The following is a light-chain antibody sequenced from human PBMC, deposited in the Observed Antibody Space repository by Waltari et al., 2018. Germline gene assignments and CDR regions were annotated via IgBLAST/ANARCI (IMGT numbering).Light chain of an antibody. Sequence: DVVMTQSPLSLPVTLGQPASISCRFSQSLVHTDGNTYLNWFHQRPGPSPRRLIYYISNRDSGVPDRVSGSGSGTDFTLRISRVEAEDVGLYYCMQGTKWPYTFGQGTKLEIK. CDR3: MQGTKWPYT. CDR2: YIS. J-gene: IGKJ2*01. V-gene: IGKV2-30*02. CDR1: QSLVHTDGNTY.